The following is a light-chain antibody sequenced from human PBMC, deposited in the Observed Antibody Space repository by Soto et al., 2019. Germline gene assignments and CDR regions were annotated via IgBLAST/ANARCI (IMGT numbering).Light chain of an antibody. Sequence: DLQMTQSPSSLSASVGDRVTITCQASQDISNYLNWYQQKPGKAPKLLIYDASNLETGVPSRFSGSGSGTDFTFTISSRRPEDIATYYCQQYDNLPPRLTFGGGTKVEIK. J-gene: IGKJ4*01. CDR2: DAS. CDR1: QDISNY. CDR3: QQYDNLPPRLT. V-gene: IGKV1-33*01.